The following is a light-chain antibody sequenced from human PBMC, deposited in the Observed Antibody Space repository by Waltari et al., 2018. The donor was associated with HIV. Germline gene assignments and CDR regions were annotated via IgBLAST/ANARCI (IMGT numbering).Light chain of an antibody. V-gene: IGKV3-20*01. CDR3: QQYDSPPRT. Sequence: DIVLTHPPGPRSFSQGEGSTFSCRSSQGFRNNFLAWFQQKPGQAPRLLIYAASSRATGIPDRFSGSGSGTDFTLTISSLEAEDFAVYYCQQYDSPPRTFGQGTKVEIK. CDR1: QGFRNNF. CDR2: AAS. J-gene: IGKJ1*01.